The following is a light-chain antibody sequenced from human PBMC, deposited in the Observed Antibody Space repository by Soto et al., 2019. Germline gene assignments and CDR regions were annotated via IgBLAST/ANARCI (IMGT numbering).Light chain of an antibody. V-gene: IGKV2-28*01. J-gene: IGKJ2*01. CDR2: LGS. CDR1: QSLLHSNGYNY. Sequence: DIVMTQSPLSLPVTPGEPASISCRSSQSLLHSNGYNYLDWYLQKPGQCPQLLIYLGSNRASGVPDRFSGSHSGTDFTLKISRVEAEDVGIYYCMQTLQFPLTFGQGPSWRSN. CDR3: MQTLQFPLT.